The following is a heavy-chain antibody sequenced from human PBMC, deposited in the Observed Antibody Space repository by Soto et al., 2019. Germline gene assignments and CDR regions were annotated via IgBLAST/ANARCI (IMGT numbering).Heavy chain of an antibody. CDR2: IIPILGIA. Sequence: QVQLVQSGAEVKKPGSSVKVSCKASGGTFSSYTISWVRQAPGQGLEWMGRIIPILGIANYAQKFQGRVTITADKSTSTAYMELSSLRSEDTAWHFCPRAHTAGNINWYFYLWGRGTLVTVSS. J-gene: IGHJ2*01. CDR1: GGTFSSYT. D-gene: IGHD6-13*01. CDR3: PRAHTAGNINWYFYL. V-gene: IGHV1-69*02.